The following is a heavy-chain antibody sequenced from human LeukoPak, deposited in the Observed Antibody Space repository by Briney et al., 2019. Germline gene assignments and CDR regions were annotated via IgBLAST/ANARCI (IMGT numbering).Heavy chain of an antibody. V-gene: IGHV3-7*01. CDR3: ARDAGYGSSWYSDY. CDR1: GFTLSSYW. CDR2: IKQDGSEK. D-gene: IGHD6-13*01. J-gene: IGHJ4*02. Sequence: GGSLRLSCAASGFTLSSYWMSWVRQAPRKGLGWVANIKQDGSEKYYVDSVKGRFTISKDNAKNSLYLQMNSLRAEDTAVYYCARDAGYGSSWYSDYWGQGTLVTVSS.